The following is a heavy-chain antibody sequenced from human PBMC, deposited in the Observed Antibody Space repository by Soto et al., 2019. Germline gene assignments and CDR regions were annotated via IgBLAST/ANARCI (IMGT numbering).Heavy chain of an antibody. J-gene: IGHJ4*02. V-gene: IGHV3-49*03. CDR1: GFTFGDYA. D-gene: IGHD1-26*01. Sequence: PGGSLRLSCTASGFTFGDYAMSWFRQAPGKGLEWVGFIRSKAYGGTTEYAASVKGRFTISRDDSKSIAYLQMNSLKTEDTAVYYCTRDLHIVGVIGLCVAWGQGTLVTVYS. CDR3: TRDLHIVGVIGLCVA. CDR2: IRSKAYGGTT.